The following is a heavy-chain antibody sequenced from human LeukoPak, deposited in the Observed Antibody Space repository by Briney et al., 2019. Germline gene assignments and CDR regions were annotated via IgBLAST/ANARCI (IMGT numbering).Heavy chain of an antibody. D-gene: IGHD4-23*01. CDR1: GFTFSSYW. CDR3: AREKTMVVTPGGPFFDY. J-gene: IGHJ4*02. CDR2: IKQDGSEK. V-gene: IGHV3-7*01. Sequence: GGSLRLSCAASGFTFSSYWMSWVRQAPGKGLEWVANIKQDGSEKYYVDSVKGRFTISGDNAQNSLYLQMNSLRAEDTAVYYCAREKTMVVTPGGPFFDYWGQGTLVTVSS.